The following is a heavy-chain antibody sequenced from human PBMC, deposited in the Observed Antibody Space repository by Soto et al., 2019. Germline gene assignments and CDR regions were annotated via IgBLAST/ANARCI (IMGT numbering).Heavy chain of an antibody. CDR1: GFDFSNYG. D-gene: IGHD6-6*01. J-gene: IGHJ6*02. CDR3: ARDLYTSYQRYYYYAMDV. CDR2: IWFDGNDK. Sequence: QVQLVESGGGVVQPGRSVRLSCAASGFDFSNYGIHWVRRAPGKGLEWVAVIWFDGNDKYYADSVKGRIAVSRANSQHTLYLQMSSMREDDTAVYYCARDLYTSYQRYYYYAMDVWGQWTTVPVSS. V-gene: IGHV3-33*01.